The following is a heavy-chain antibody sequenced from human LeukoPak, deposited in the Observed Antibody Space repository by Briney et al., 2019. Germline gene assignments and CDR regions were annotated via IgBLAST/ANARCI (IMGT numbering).Heavy chain of an antibody. CDR3: ARGDSGWSPVDY. CDR1: GGTFSSYA. V-gene: IGHV1-69*06. J-gene: IGHJ4*02. Sequence: SVKVSCKASGGTFSSYAISWVRQAPGQGLEWMGGIIPIFGTANYAQTFQGRVTITADKSTSTAYMELSSLRSEDTAVYYCARGDSGWSPVDYWGQGTLVTVSS. CDR2: IIPIFGTA. D-gene: IGHD6-19*01.